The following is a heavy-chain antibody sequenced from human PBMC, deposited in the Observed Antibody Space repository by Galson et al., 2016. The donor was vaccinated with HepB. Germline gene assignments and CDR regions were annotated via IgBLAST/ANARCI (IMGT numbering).Heavy chain of an antibody. V-gene: IGHV3-23*01. D-gene: IGHD2-2*01. CDR2: LSGSGDVT. CDR1: GFPFSPYA. CDR3: AKGGVTAVYYYYYGMDV. Sequence: SLRLSCAASGFPFSPYAMSWVRQPPGKGLEWVSSLSGSGDVTHHADSVKGRFTISRDNSKNTLYLQMNSLRAEDTAVYYCAKGGVTAVYYYYYGMDVWGHGTTVTASS. J-gene: IGHJ6*02.